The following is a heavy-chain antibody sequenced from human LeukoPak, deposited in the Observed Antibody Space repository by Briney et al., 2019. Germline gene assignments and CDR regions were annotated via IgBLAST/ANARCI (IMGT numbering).Heavy chain of an antibody. CDR3: ARGGYCSGGSCYYDY. CDR2: ISAYNGNT. V-gene: IGHV1-18*01. CDR1: GYTFTNYG. J-gene: IGHJ4*02. Sequence: ASVKVSCKASGYTFTNYGITWVRQAPGQGLEWMGWISAYNGNTRYAQELQGRVSMTTDTSTSTAYMELRSLRSDDTAVYYCARGGYCSGGSCYYDYWGQGTLVTVSS. D-gene: IGHD2-15*01.